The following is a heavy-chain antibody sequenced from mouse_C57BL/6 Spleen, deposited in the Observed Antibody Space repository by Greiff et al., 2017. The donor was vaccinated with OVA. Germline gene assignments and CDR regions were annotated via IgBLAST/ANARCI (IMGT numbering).Heavy chain of an antibody. V-gene: IGHV3-6*01. D-gene: IGHD2-3*01. CDR1: GYSITSGYY. CDR3: ARGSIYDGYSYYFDY. CDR2: ISYDGSN. J-gene: IGHJ2*01. Sequence: EVQLVESGPGLVKPSQSLSLTCSVTGYSITSGYYWNWIRQFPGNKLEWMGYISYDGSNNYNPSLKNRISITRDTSKNQFFLKLNSVTTEDTATYYCARGSIYDGYSYYFDYWGQGTTLTVSS.